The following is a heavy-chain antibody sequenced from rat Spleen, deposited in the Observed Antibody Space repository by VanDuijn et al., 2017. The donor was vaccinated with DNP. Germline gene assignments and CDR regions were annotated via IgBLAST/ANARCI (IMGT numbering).Heavy chain of an antibody. CDR1: GFTFSNCG. CDR2: IGSDGYAP. V-gene: IGHV5-22*01. Sequence: EVQLVESGGGLVQPGRSLKLSCAASGFTFSNCGMHWIRQAPTKGLEWVAYIGSDGYAPYYGDSVKGRFTISRDNAKSTLYLQMNSLRSEDMATYYCIRWNSGHFDYWGQGVMVTVSS. CDR3: IRWNSGHFDY. J-gene: IGHJ2*01. D-gene: IGHD4-3*01.